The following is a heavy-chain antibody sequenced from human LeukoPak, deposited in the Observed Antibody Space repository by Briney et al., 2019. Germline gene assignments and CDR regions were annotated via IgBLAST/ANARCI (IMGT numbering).Heavy chain of an antibody. CDR3: ARDQAAMVSDAFDI. V-gene: IGHV3-66*01. CDR2: IYSSGST. CDR1: GFTVSSNY. J-gene: IGHJ3*02. D-gene: IGHD5-18*01. Sequence: PEGSLRLSCAASGFTVSSNYMNWVRQAPGKGLEWVSVIYSSGSTYYADSVKGRFTISRDNSKNTLYLQMNSLRAEDTAVYYCARDQAAMVSDAFDIWGQGTMVTVSS.